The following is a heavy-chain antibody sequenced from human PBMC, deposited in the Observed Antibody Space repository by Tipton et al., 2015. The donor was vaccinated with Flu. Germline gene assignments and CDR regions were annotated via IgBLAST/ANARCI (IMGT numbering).Heavy chain of an antibody. Sequence: QSGAEVKKPGSSVKVSCKASGGTFNNYAISWVRQAPGQGLEWMGVINPSNSNTDYAQRFQGRVTVTRDTSTSTVYMELSSLRSEDTAVYYCARDYGWGRYSFYYYGMDVWGLGTTVTVTS. D-gene: IGHD3-16*01. CDR2: INPSNSNT. J-gene: IGHJ6*02. CDR1: GGTFNNYA. CDR3: ARDYGWGRYSFYYYGMDV. V-gene: IGHV1-46*02.